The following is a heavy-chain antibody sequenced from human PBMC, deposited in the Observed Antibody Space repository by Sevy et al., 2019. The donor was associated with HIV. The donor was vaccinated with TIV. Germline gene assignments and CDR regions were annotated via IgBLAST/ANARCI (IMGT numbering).Heavy chain of an antibody. D-gene: IGHD1-26*01. CDR3: ARESPLGVEWELSRPQNWFDP. Sequence: SETLSLTCTVFVGSISSYYWNWIRQPPGKGLEWIGYIYYSGSTNYNPSLKSRVTISVDMSKNQFSLKLSSVTAADTAVYYCARESPLGVEWELSRPQNWFDPWGQGTLVTVSS. V-gene: IGHV4-59*01. CDR2: IYYSGST. J-gene: IGHJ5*02. CDR1: VGSISSYY.